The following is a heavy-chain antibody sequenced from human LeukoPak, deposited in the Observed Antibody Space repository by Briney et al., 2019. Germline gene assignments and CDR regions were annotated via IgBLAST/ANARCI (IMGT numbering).Heavy chain of an antibody. J-gene: IGHJ5*02. V-gene: IGHV4-59*01. CDR1: GGSISSYY. CDR2: IYYSGST. Sequence: ASETLSLTCTVSGGSISSYYWSWIRQPPGKGLEWIGYIYYSGSTNYNPSLKSRVTISVDTSKNQFSLKLSSVTAADTAVYYCARVLPYGSGGDNWFDPWGQGTLVTVSS. D-gene: IGHD3-10*01. CDR3: ARVLPYGSGGDNWFDP.